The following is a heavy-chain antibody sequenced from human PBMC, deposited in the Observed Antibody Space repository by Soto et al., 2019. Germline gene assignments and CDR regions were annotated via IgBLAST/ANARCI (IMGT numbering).Heavy chain of an antibody. V-gene: IGHV4-34*01. J-gene: IGHJ3*02. CDR1: GGSFSGYY. CDR2: INHGGST. Sequence: ASETLSLTCAVYGGSFSGYYWSWIRQPPGKGLEWIGEINHGGSTNYNPSLKSRVSFSLDTSKNQFSLHLMSVTAADTAVYYCARSPLGYDYVRQTWREVGDSFDIWGRGTMVTVSS. CDR3: ARSPLGYDYVRQTWREVGDSFDI. D-gene: IGHD3-16*01.